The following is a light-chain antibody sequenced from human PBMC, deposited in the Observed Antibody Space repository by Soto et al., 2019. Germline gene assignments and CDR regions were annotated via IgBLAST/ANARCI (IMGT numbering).Light chain of an antibody. CDR1: QSITTF. J-gene: IGKJ1*01. V-gene: IGKV1-5*01. CDR2: DAS. CDR3: QQYHNYPRT. Sequence: VDRVTVTCRASQSITTFLAWYQQTSGKAPKLLIYDASSLESGVPSRFSGSGSGTEFTLTISNLQPDDFTTYFCQQYHNYPRTSGHGTKADIK.